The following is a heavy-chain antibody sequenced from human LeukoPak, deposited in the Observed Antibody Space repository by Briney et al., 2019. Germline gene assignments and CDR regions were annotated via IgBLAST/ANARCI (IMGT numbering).Heavy chain of an antibody. CDR2: ISGTSNTI. CDR3: ARDLGSYSSGWYMGFDY. CDR1: GSTFSSYS. Sequence: AGGSLRLSCVGSGSTFSSYSMNCVRQAPGKGLEWVSYISGTSNTIYYADSVKGRFTVSRDNAKNSLYLQMNSLRAEDTAIYYCARDLGSYSSGWYMGFDYWGQGTLVTVCS. V-gene: IGHV3-48*01. D-gene: IGHD6-19*01. J-gene: IGHJ4*02.